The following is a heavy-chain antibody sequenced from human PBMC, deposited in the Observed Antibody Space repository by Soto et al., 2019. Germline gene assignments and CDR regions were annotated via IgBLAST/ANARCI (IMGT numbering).Heavy chain of an antibody. CDR1: GFTFSTYG. Sequence: PGGSLRLSCAASGFTFSTYGMNWVRQAPGKGLEWLSSISDSGRYIYYADSVKGRFTISRDNAKNSLFLQMNSLRGEGTAVYYCAREEDYYDSSGDDDYWGQGTLVTVSS. J-gene: IGHJ4*02. CDR3: AREEDYYDSSGDDDY. V-gene: IGHV3-21*04. CDR2: ISDSGRYI. D-gene: IGHD3-22*01.